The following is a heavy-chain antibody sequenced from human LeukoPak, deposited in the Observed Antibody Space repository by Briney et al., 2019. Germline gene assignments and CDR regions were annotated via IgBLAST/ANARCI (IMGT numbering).Heavy chain of an antibody. CDR1: GFTFSSYS. D-gene: IGHD6-19*01. V-gene: IGHV3-21*01. J-gene: IGHJ4*02. CDR3: ARQDIAVAGSGLDY. Sequence: TGGSLRLSCAASGFTFSSYSMNWVRQAPGKGLEWVSSISSSSSYIYYADSVKGRFTISRDNAKNSLYLQMNSLRAEDTAVYYCARQDIAVAGSGLDYWGQGTLVTVSS. CDR2: ISSSSSYI.